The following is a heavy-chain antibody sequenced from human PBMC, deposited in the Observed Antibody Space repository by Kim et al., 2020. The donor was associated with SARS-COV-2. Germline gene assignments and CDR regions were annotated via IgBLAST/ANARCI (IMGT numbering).Heavy chain of an antibody. CDR1: GGSFSGYS. Sequence: SETLSLTCAVYGGSFSGYSWSWIRQPPGKGLEWVGVINLSGSTNYNPTPNSRVTITVDTYKNQFSLTLNSVSAAATAVDYYARATGPGWQHYDYYYGV. J-gene: IGHJ6*01. V-gene: IGHV4-34*01. D-gene: IGHD2-15*01. CDR3: ARATGPGWQHYDYYYGV. CDR2: INLSGST.